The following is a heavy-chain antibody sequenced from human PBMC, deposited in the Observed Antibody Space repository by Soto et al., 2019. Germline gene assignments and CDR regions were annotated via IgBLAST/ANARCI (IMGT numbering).Heavy chain of an antibody. CDR3: ARDPKTSGGQHWAFNYFDS. V-gene: IGHV3-23*01. CDR2: ITDTGGDA. D-gene: IGHD7-27*01. CDR1: GLTFGSRA. Sequence: GGSLRLSCVASGLTFGSRAMSWVRQSPGEGLEWVSTITDTGGDAKYADSVKGRFTISRDNSKSTLYLQVDSLRPEDAAVYYCARDPKTSGGQHWAFNYFDSWGQGTLVTVSS. J-gene: IGHJ4*02.